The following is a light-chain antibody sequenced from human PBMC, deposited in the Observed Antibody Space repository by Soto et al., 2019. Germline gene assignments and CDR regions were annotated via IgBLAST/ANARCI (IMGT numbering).Light chain of an antibody. V-gene: IGLV2-11*01. CDR3: CSYAGTYWV. Sequence: QSALIQPRSVSGSPGQSVTISCTGTSNDVGGYNYVSWFQQHPGKVPKLMVYDVSYRPSGVPDRFSGSKSGNTASLTISGLQADDEGDYYCCSYAGTYWVFGGGTKLTVL. CDR1: SNDVGGYNY. J-gene: IGLJ3*02. CDR2: DVS.